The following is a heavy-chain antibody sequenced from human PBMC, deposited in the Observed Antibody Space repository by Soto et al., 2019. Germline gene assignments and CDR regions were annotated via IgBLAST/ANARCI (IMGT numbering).Heavy chain of an antibody. V-gene: IGHV3-23*01. J-gene: IGHJ4*02. CDR3: AKDRRIVVVPAAMSPYCGGDCSIDY. Sequence: GGSLRLSCAASGFTFSSYAMSWVRQAPGKGLEWVSAISGSGGSTYYADSVKGRFTISRDNSKNTLYLQMNSLRAGDTAVYYCAKDRRIVVVPAAMSPYCGGDCSIDYWGQGTLVTVSS. CDR1: GFTFSSYA. CDR2: ISGSGGST. D-gene: IGHD2-2*01.